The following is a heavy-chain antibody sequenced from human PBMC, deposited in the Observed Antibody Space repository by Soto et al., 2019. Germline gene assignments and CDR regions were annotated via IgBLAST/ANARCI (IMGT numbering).Heavy chain of an antibody. CDR1: GFTFSDYY. Sequence: VGSLRLSCAASGFTFSDYYMSWIRQAPGKGLEWVSYISSSGSTIYYADSVKGRFTISRDNAKNSLYLQMNSLRAEDTAVYYCARDSSSPFYYSYGMDVWGQGTTVTVSS. J-gene: IGHJ6*02. D-gene: IGHD6-6*01. CDR3: ARDSSSPFYYSYGMDV. CDR2: ISSSGSTI. V-gene: IGHV3-11*01.